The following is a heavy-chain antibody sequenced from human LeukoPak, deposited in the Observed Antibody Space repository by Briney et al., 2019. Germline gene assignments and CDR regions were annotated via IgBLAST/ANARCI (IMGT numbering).Heavy chain of an antibody. D-gene: IGHD6-6*01. CDR1: GGSFSGYY. Sequence: SETLSLTCAVYGGSFSGYYWSWIRQPPGKGLEWIGEINHSGSTNYNPSLKSRVTISVDTSKNQFSLKLSSVTAADTAVYYCARGVSIEARRYYYMDVWGKGTTVTVSS. J-gene: IGHJ6*03. V-gene: IGHV4-34*01. CDR3: ARGVSIEARRYYYMDV. CDR2: INHSGST.